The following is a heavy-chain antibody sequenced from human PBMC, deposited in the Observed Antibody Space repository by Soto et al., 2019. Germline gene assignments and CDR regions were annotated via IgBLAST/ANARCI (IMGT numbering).Heavy chain of an antibody. J-gene: IGHJ5*02. CDR2: IYYSGST. CDR3: ARRLYYGSGSYWVNPVAWFDP. CDR1: GGSISSSSYY. Sequence: QLQLQESGPGLVKPSETLSLTCTVSGGSISSSSYYWGWIRQPPGKGLEWIGSIYYSGSTYYNSSLKSRVTIAVVTSKNQFSLKLSSVAAADTAGYYCARRLYYGSGSYWVNPVAWFDPWGQGTLVTVSS. V-gene: IGHV4-39*01. D-gene: IGHD3-10*01.